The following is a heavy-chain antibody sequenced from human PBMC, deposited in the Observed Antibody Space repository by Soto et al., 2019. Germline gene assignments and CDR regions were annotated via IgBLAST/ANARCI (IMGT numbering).Heavy chain of an antibody. V-gene: IGHV5-51*01. CDR1: GYSFTSYW. J-gene: IGHJ6*02. CDR3: ARLPGVVPAAISMDV. D-gene: IGHD2-2*01. CDR2: IYPGDSDT. Sequence: PGESLKISCKGSGYSFTSYWIGWVRQMPGKGLEWMGIIYPGDSDTRYSPSFQGQVTISADKSISTAYLQWSSLKASDTAMYYCARLPGVVPAAISMDVWGQGTTVTVSS.